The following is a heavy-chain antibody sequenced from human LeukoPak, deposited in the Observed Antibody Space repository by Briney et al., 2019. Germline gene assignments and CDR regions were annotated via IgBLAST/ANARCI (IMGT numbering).Heavy chain of an antibody. J-gene: IGHJ6*04. D-gene: IGHD2-15*01. Sequence: SVKVSCKASGGTFSSYAISWVRQAPGQGLEWMGGIIPIFGTANYAQKFQGRVTITADESTSTAYMELSSLRSEDTAVYYCAREYCSGGSCFPSGYGMDVWGKGTAVTVSS. CDR1: GGTFSSYA. CDR2: IIPIFGTA. CDR3: AREYCSGGSCFPSGYGMDV. V-gene: IGHV1-69*01.